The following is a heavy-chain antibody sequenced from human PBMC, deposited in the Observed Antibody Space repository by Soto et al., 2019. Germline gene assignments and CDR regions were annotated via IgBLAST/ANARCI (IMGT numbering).Heavy chain of an antibody. J-gene: IGHJ4*02. D-gene: IGHD4-17*01. Sequence: QVQLVQSGAEVKKPGSSVKVSCKASGGTFSNYTITWVRQAPGQGLEWMGRIIPILDIANYAKKFQGRVTITAYKSTSTAYMELSSLRSEDTAVYYCARDVGLVQVTVSTHVDYWGQGTLVIVSS. CDR3: ARDVGLVQVTVSTHVDY. CDR1: GGTFSNYT. V-gene: IGHV1-69*08. CDR2: IIPILDIA.